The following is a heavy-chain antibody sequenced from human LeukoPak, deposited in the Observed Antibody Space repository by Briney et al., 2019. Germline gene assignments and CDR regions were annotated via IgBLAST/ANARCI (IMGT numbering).Heavy chain of an antibody. CDR3: ASEFITIFGVVRGTFDI. Sequence: GGSLRLSCAASGFTFSSYAMHWARQAPGKGLEWVAVISYDGSNKYYADSVKGRFTISRDNSKNTLYLQMNSLRAEDTAVYYCASEFITIFGVVRGTFDIWGQGTMVTVSS. CDR2: ISYDGSNK. D-gene: IGHD3-3*01. J-gene: IGHJ3*02. CDR1: GFTFSSYA. V-gene: IGHV3-30-3*01.